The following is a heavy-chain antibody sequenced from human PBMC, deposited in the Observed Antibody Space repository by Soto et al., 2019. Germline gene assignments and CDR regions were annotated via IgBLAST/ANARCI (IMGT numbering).Heavy chain of an antibody. CDR1: GASIISSDW. V-gene: IGHV3-30*03. D-gene: IGHD1-1*01. CDR3: ARRGTAALGTSRNDHFDS. Sequence: QVQLQESGPGLVEPSGTLSLTCLVSGASIISSDWWIWVRQTPGKGLEWLAVIAYDGSSKYYAESVRGRFTIARDNARNTVFLQMNSLRGEDTAVYYCARRGTAALGTSRNDHFDSWGQGALVTVSS. CDR2: IAYDGSSK. J-gene: IGHJ4*02.